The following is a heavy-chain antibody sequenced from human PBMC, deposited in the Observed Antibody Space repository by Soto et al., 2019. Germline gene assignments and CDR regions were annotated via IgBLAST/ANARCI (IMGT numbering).Heavy chain of an antibody. CDR2: MYYSGNT. D-gene: IGHD3-22*01. CDR1: GGSISSYY. V-gene: IGHV4-59*01. Sequence: PSETLSLTCSVSGGSISSYYWSWIRQPPGKGLEWIGYMYYSGNTNYNPSLKSRVTISVDTSKNQLSLKLSSVTAADTAVYYCARDRDYYDSSGYFRNWLDPWGQGTLVTVS. CDR3: ARDRDYYDSSGYFRNWLDP. J-gene: IGHJ5*02.